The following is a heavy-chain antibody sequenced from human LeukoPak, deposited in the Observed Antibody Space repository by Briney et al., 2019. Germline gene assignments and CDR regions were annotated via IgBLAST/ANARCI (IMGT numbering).Heavy chain of an antibody. CDR2: INPHSGGI. CDR1: GYTFSGYY. D-gene: IGHD1-26*01. CDR3: ARDVGCFDY. J-gene: IGHJ4*02. Sequence: ASVKVSGKASGYTFSGYYVHWVRQAPGQGLEWMGWINPHSGGINYAQNFQGRVTMTRDTSISTAYMELSRLRSDDTAVYYCARDVGCFDYWGQGTLVTVSS. V-gene: IGHV1-2*02.